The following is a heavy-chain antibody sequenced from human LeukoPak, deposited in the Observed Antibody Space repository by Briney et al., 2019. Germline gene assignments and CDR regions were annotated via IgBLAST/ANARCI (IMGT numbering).Heavy chain of an antibody. Sequence: GRSLRLSCAASGFTFSSYGMHWVRQAPGKGLEWVAVISYDGSNKYYADSVKGRFTISRDNSKNTLYLRMNSLRAEDTAVYYCAKTPNVLRYFDWFDPNSDGYFDYWGQGTLVTVSS. D-gene: IGHD3-9*01. CDR3: AKTPNVLRYFDWFDPNSDGYFDY. V-gene: IGHV3-30*18. J-gene: IGHJ4*02. CDR2: ISYDGSNK. CDR1: GFTFSSYG.